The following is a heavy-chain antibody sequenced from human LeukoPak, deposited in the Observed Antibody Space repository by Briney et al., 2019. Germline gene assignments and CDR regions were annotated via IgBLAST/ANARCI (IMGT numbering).Heavy chain of an antibody. J-gene: IGHJ4*02. V-gene: IGHV3-21*04. D-gene: IGHD4-17*01. CDR3: AKDGDYGDYVGYVDY. CDR2: ISSSSSYI. Sequence: GGSLRLSCAASGFTFSSYSMNWVRQAPGKGLEWVSSISSSSSYIYYADSVKGRFTISRDNAKNSLYLQMNSLRAEDTALYYCAKDGDYGDYVGYVDYWGQGTLVTVSS. CDR1: GFTFSSYS.